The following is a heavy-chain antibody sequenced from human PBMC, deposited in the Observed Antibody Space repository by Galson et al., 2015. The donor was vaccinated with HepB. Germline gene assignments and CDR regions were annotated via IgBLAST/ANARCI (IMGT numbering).Heavy chain of an antibody. CDR3: AKDLYSSSWYGTRILDY. CDR2: ISGSGENA. V-gene: IGHV3-23*01. J-gene: IGHJ4*02. CDR1: GFTFNNAW. Sequence: SLRLSCAASGFTFNNAWMSWVRQAPGKGLEWVSGISGSGENAFYADSVKGRFTISRDESKNTLYLQMNSLRAEDTAVYYRAKDLYSSSWYGTRILDYWGQGALVTVSS. D-gene: IGHD6-13*01.